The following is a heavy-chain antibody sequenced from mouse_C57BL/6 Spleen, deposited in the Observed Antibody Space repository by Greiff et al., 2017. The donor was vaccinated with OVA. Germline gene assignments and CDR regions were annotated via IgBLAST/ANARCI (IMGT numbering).Heavy chain of an antibody. V-gene: IGHV1-69*01. J-gene: IGHJ1*03. CDR2: IDPSDSYT. CDR1: GYTFTSYW. CDR3: ARLDGSSYGYFDV. D-gene: IGHD1-1*01. Sequence: QVQLQQPGAELVMPGASVKLSCKASGYTFTSYWMHWVKQRPGQGLEWIGEIDPSDSYTNYNQKFKGKSTLTVDKSSSTAYMQLSSLTSEDSAVYYCARLDGSSYGYFDVWGTGTTVTVSS.